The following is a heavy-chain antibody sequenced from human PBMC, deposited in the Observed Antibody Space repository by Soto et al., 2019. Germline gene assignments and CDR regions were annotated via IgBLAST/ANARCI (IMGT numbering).Heavy chain of an antibody. CDR2: ISSNGGST. CDR1: GFTFSSYA. V-gene: IGHV3-64D*06. CDR3: VKDRDGYCSGGSCYDFDY. J-gene: IGHJ4*02. Sequence: GSLRLSCSASGFTFSSYAMHWVRQAPGKGLEYVSAISSNGGSTYYADSVKGRFTISRDNSKNTLYLQMSSLRAEDTAVYYCVKDRDGYCSGGSCYDFDYWGQGTLVTVSS. D-gene: IGHD2-15*01.